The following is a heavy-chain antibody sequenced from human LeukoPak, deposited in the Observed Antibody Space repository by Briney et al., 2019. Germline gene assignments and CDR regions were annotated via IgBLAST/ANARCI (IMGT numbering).Heavy chain of an antibody. CDR1: GGTFSSYA. J-gene: IGHJ6*02. CDR3: ARDPRQYYDITQIRAPCYYYGMDV. Sequence: SVKVSCKASGGTFSSYAISWVRQAAGQGLEWMGRIIPILGIANYAQKLQGRVTITADKSTSTAYMELSSLRSEDTAVYYCARDPRQYYDITQIRAPCYYYGMDVWGPGTTVTVSS. D-gene: IGHD3-9*01. V-gene: IGHV1-69*04. CDR2: IIPILGIA.